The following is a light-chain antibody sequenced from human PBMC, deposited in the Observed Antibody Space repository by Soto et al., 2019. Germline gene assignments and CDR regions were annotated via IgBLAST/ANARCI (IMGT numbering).Light chain of an antibody. J-gene: IGKJ3*01. CDR3: QQYQSLPFT. Sequence: EIVLTQSPATLSLSPGERATLSCRASQSVSNYLAWYQQKPGQAPRLLIYDASNRADDIPARFSGSGSGTDFTLTISSLETEDVAVYYCQQYQSLPFTFGPGTKVHIE. V-gene: IGKV3-11*01. CDR1: QSVSNY. CDR2: DAS.